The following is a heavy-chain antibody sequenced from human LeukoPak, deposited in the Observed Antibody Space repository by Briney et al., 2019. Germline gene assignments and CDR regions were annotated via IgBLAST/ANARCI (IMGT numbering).Heavy chain of an antibody. V-gene: IGHV5-51*01. D-gene: IGHD3-22*01. Sequence: GESLKISCQGSGNSSTSHWIGWVRQMPGKGLEWMGIIYPGDSDTKYSPSFQGQVTISADKSISTAYLQWSSLKASDTAMYYCARPLITETYDAFDIWGQGTMVTVSS. J-gene: IGHJ3*02. CDR2: IYPGDSDT. CDR1: GNSSTSHW. CDR3: ARPLITETYDAFDI.